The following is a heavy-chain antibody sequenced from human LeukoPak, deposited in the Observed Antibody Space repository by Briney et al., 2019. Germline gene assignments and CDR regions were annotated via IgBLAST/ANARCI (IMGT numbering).Heavy chain of an antibody. Sequence: GSLRLSCAASGFTFSSYSMNWVRQAPGKGLEWVSSISSSSSYIYYADSVKGRFTISRDNAKNSLYLQMNSLRAEDTAVYYCARERGDFYYYDSSGLPLLGLFDIWGQGTMVTVSS. CDR2: ISSSSSYI. V-gene: IGHV3-21*01. CDR3: ARERGDFYYYDSSGLPLLGLFDI. CDR1: GFTFSSYS. D-gene: IGHD3-22*01. J-gene: IGHJ3*02.